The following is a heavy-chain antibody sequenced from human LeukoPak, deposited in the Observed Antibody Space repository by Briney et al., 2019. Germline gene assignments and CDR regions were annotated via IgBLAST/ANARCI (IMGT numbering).Heavy chain of an antibody. CDR2: ISSSSSYI. V-gene: IGHV3-21*01. J-gene: IGHJ4*02. Sequence: GGPLRLSCAASGFTFNNYEMNWVRQAPGKGLEWVSSISSSSSYIYYADSVKGRFTISRDNAKNSLYLQMNSLRAEDTAVYYCARGYYGSGSPTIDYWGQGTLVTVSS. CDR3: ARGYYGSGSPTIDY. D-gene: IGHD3-10*01. CDR1: GFTFNNYE.